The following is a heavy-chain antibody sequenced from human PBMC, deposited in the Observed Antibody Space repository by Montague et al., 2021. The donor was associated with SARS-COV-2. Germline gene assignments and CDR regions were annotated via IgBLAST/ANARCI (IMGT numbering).Heavy chain of an antibody. CDR2: ISASGVRT. Sequence: SLRLSCAASGFTFSTYAMTWVRQAPGKGLEWVSSISASGVRTHYPDSVKGRFTISRDNSKNTLYLQMNSLRAEDTAVYYCARDPTYGSGSFQSGFFDYWGQGTLVTVSS. J-gene: IGHJ4*02. CDR3: ARDPTYGSGSFQSGFFDY. D-gene: IGHD3-10*01. V-gene: IGHV3-23*01. CDR1: GFTFSTYA.